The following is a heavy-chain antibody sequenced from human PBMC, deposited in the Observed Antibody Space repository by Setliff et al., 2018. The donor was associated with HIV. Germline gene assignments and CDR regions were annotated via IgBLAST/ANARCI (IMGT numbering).Heavy chain of an antibody. J-gene: IGHJ4*02. Sequence: PGGSLRLSCAASGFTFSNYAMSWVRQAPGKGLVWVSRINSDGSSTTYADFVKGRFTISRDNAKNTLYLQMNSLRAEDTAVYSCARARGGNSEWSYWGQGTLVTVSS. V-gene: IGHV3-74*03. CDR3: ARARGGNSEWSY. D-gene: IGHD2-15*01. CDR2: INSDGSST. CDR1: GFTFSNYA.